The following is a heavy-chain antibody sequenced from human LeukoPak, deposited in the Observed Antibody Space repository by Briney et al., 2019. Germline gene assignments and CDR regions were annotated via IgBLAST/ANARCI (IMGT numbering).Heavy chain of an antibody. CDR3: ARAHYDILTGYPPAY. D-gene: IGHD3-9*01. CDR2: ISYDGSNK. V-gene: IGHV3-30-3*01. J-gene: IGHJ4*02. Sequence: GGSLRLSCAASGFTFNNFAMHWVRQAPGKGLEWVAVISYDGSNKYYADSVKGRFTISRDSSKNTLYLQMNSLRAEDTAVYYCARAHYDILTGYPPAYWGQGTLVTVSS. CDR1: GFTFNNFA.